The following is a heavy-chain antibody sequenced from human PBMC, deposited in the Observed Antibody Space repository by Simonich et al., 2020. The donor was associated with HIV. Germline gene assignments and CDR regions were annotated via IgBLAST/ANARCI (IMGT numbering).Heavy chain of an antibody. J-gene: IGHJ3*02. V-gene: IGHV5-51*03. CDR1: GYNFPNYW. Sequence: EVQLVQSGAAVKKPGESLKISCKGSGYNFPNYWIGWVRQMPGNGLEWGGIFKPVDSDTTYSPPFQGQVTSSADKSISTAYLQWSSLKASDTAMYYCVRRMAGTDAFDIWGQGTMVTVSS. CDR2: FKPVDSDT. CDR3: VRRMAGTDAFDI. D-gene: IGHD6-19*01.